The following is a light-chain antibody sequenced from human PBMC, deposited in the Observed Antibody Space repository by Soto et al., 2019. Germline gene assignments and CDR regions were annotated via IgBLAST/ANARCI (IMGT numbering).Light chain of an antibody. CDR3: QQYNSYSGT. CDR1: QSISSW. Sequence: DIQMTQSPSTLSASVGDRVTITCRASQSISSWLAWYQQKPGKAPKLLIYDASSLESGVPSRFSGSGSGTEFTLTISSLQPYDFATYYCQQYNSYSGTFGQGTKLEIK. J-gene: IGKJ2*02. V-gene: IGKV1-5*01. CDR2: DAS.